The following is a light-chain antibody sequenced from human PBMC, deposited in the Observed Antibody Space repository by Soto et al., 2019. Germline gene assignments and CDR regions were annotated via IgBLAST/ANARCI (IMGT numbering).Light chain of an antibody. Sequence: QAVVTQEPSLTVSPGGTVTLTCGSSTGAVTSTHYPYWLQQKPGQAPRTLIFDTSTRHSWTPARFSGSLVGGKAALTLSGAQPEDEGEYYGLLSYAGARVFGGGTKLTVL. CDR3: LLSYAGARV. J-gene: IGLJ3*02. CDR2: DTS. V-gene: IGLV7-46*01. CDR1: TGAVTSTHY.